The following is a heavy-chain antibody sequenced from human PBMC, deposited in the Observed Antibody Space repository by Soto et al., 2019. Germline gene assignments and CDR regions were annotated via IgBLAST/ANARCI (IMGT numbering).Heavy chain of an antibody. CDR1: GYTFTSYA. CDR3: ARPKSIAARYAFDF. J-gene: IGHJ3*01. D-gene: IGHD6-6*01. Sequence: ASVKVSCKASGYTFTSYAMHWVRQAPGQRLEWMGWINAGNGNTKYSQKFQGRVTITRDTSASTAYMELSSLRSEDTAVYYCARPKSIAARYAFDFWGPGTMVTVSS. CDR2: INAGNGNT. V-gene: IGHV1-3*01.